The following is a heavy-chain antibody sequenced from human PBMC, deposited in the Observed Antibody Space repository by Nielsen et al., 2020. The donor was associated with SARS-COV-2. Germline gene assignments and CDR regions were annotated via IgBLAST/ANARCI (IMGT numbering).Heavy chain of an antibody. Sequence: SETLSLTCTVSGGSISSSSYYWGWIRQPPGKGLEWIGSIYYSGSTYYNPSLKSRVTISVDTSKNQFSLKLSSVTAADTAVYYCASSYGSGSYYNVYYYYGMDVWGQGTTVTVSS. CDR3: ASSYGSGSYYNVYYYYGMDV. CDR2: IYYSGST. J-gene: IGHJ6*02. CDR1: GGSISSSSYY. V-gene: IGHV4-39*07. D-gene: IGHD3-10*01.